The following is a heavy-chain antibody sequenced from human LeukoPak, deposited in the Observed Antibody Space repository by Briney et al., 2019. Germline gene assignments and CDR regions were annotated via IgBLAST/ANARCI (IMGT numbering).Heavy chain of an antibody. D-gene: IGHD6-19*01. CDR1: GFSLSNYA. V-gene: IGHV3-23*01. Sequence: GGSLRLSCAASGFSLSNYAMSWVRQAPGKGLEWVSGITDSGGSTYYADSVKGRFTISRDNSKNTLYLQMNSLRAEDSAVYYCAKDPRRVSGWYYFDYWGQGTLVTASS. J-gene: IGHJ4*02. CDR2: ITDSGGST. CDR3: AKDPRRVSGWYYFDY.